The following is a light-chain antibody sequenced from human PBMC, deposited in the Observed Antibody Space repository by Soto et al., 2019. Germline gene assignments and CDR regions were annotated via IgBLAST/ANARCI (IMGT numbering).Light chain of an antibody. CDR3: CSFGGGNKVL. V-gene: IGLV2-8*01. J-gene: IGLJ3*02. CDR1: SSDVGGYNF. Sequence: QSALTQPHSASGSPGQSVTISCTGTSSDVGGYNFVSWYQQHPGKVPKPMIYEVSKRPSGVPDRFSGSKSGNTASLTVSGLQDEEEADYYCCSFGGGNKVLFGGGTKLTVL. CDR2: EVS.